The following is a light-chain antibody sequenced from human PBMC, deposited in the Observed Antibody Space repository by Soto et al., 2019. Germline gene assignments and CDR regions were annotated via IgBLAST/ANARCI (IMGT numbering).Light chain of an antibody. Sequence: QTVVTQEAWVSVSPGTTVTLTCGLSSGSVSASNHPSWYQQTPGQAPHTLIYNTNTRSSGVPDRFSGSILGNKAALTITGAQADDESDYYCVLYMGSGIWVFGGGTKLTVL. CDR1: SGSVSASNH. J-gene: IGLJ3*02. CDR3: VLYMGSGIWV. V-gene: IGLV8-61*01. CDR2: NTN.